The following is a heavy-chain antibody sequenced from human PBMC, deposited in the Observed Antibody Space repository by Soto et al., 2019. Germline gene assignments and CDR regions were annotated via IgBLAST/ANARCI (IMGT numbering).Heavy chain of an antibody. D-gene: IGHD2-2*01. CDR1: GGTFNNYV. Sequence: QVQLVQSGGEVKKPGSSVKVSCKASGGTFNNYVVNWVRQAPGQGLEWMGGILPIFATANYAQKFQGRVTITADKSTSTVYMELTSLRSEDTAVYYCAGRCDSTTCLGHFDYCGQGPLVTVAS. J-gene: IGHJ4*02. V-gene: IGHV1-69*06. CDR2: ILPIFATA. CDR3: AGRCDSTTCLGHFDY.